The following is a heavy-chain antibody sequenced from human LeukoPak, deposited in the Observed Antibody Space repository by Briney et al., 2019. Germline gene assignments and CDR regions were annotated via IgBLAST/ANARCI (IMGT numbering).Heavy chain of an antibody. Sequence: PSETLSLTCAVYGGSLSGYYWTWIRQPPGKGLEWIGEINLSGSTNYNASLMSRVFISLDTYKYRSSLELSSVTAADAAVYYCARGGPNSRLHLWGQGTLVTVSS. V-gene: IGHV4-34*01. CDR3: ARGGPNSRLHL. J-gene: IGHJ5*02. D-gene: IGHD2-21*01. CDR1: GGSLSGYY. CDR2: INLSGST.